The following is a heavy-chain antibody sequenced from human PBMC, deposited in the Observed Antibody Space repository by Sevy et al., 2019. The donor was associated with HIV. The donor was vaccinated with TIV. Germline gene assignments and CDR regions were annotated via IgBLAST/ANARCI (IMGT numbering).Heavy chain of an antibody. D-gene: IGHD6-6*01. Sequence: GESLKISCAASGFTFSSYEMNWVRQAPGKGLEWVSYIRASGLTIDYADSVKGRFTISRDNAKNSLYLHMHSLRTEDTAVYFCARADSSSSEDRFYYYGLDVWGQGTTVTVSS. CDR3: ARADSSSSEDRFYYYGLDV. CDR2: IRASGLTI. J-gene: IGHJ6*02. CDR1: GFTFSSYE. V-gene: IGHV3-48*03.